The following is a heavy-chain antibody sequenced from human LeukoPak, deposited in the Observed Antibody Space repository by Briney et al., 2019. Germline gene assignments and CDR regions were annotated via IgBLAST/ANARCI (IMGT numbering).Heavy chain of an antibody. CDR3: ARSDYGSGSYIDY. J-gene: IGHJ4*02. Sequence: ASVTVSCTASGYSFIGYSMHWVRQAPGQGLEWMGWINPNSGGTIYAQRFQGRVTMTRDTSITTAYMELNRLRSDDTAVYYCARSDYGSGSYIDYWGQGTLVTISS. D-gene: IGHD3-10*01. V-gene: IGHV1-2*02. CDR1: GYSFIGYS. CDR2: INPNSGGT.